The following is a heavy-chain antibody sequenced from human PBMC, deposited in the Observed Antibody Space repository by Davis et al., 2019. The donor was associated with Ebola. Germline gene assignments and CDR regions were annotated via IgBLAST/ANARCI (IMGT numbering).Heavy chain of an antibody. CDR3: ASGGYCSGGSCFGGFDY. Sequence: PGGSLRLSCAASGFTFSSYAMSWVRQAPGKGLEWVSAISSSGSTIYYADSVKGRFTISRDNAKNSLYLQMNSLRAEDTAVYYCASGGYCSGGSCFGGFDYWGQGTLVTVSS. J-gene: IGHJ4*02. V-gene: IGHV3-21*04. CDR1: GFTFSSYA. D-gene: IGHD2-15*01. CDR2: ISSSGSTI.